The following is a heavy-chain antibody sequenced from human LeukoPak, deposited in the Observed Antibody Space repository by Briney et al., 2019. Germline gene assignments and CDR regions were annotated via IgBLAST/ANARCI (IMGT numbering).Heavy chain of an antibody. Sequence: GGSLRLSCVASGFASSGYWMTWVRQAPGKGLEWVADRKQDGSGKNYVDSVRGRFTISRDNGENSLYLQMDSLRVEDSAVYYCASRDRDSCHLSYYSYYMDFWGIGTTVTVS. CDR1: GFASSGYW. CDR2: RKQDGSGK. V-gene: IGHV3-7*01. J-gene: IGHJ6*03. CDR3: ASRDRDSCHLSYYSYYMDF. D-gene: IGHD1-14*01.